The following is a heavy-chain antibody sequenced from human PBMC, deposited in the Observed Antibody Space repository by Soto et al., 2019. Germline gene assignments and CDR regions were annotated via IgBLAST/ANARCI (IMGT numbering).Heavy chain of an antibody. CDR2: INAGNGNT. CDR1: GYTFTSYA. Sequence: QVQLVQSGAEVKKPGASVKVSCKASGYTFTSYAMHWVRQAPGQRLEWMGWINAGNGNTKYSQRFQGRVTITRDTSASTAYMELSSLRSEDTAVYYCARVSGIAVAEVWGQGTLVTVSS. J-gene: IGHJ4*02. V-gene: IGHV1-3*01. D-gene: IGHD6-19*01. CDR3: ARVSGIAVAEV.